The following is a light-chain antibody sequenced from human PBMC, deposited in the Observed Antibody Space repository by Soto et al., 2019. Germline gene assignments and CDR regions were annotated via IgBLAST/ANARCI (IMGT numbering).Light chain of an antibody. J-gene: IGKJ2*01. CDR2: GAS. Sequence: EIVLTQSPGTLSLSPGERATLSCRASQSVSSSYLAWYQQKPGQAPRLLIYGASSRATGSPDRFSGSGSGTDFTLTISRLEPEDFAVYYCQQYGSSPPYPFGQGTKLEIK. V-gene: IGKV3-20*01. CDR1: QSVSSSY. CDR3: QQYGSSPPYP.